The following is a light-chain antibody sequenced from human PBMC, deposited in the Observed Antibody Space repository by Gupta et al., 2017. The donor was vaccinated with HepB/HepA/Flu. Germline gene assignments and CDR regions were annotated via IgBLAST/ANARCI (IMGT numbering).Light chain of an antibody. CDR2: WAS. CDR3: QQDDSTPLT. V-gene: IGKV4-1*01. J-gene: IGKJ4*01. CDR1: QSVLYSSNNKNY. Sequence: DIVMTQSPDSLAVSLGERATINCKSSQSVLYSSNNKNYLAWYQQKPGQPPKLLIDWASTRESGVPDRFSGSGSGTDFTLTISSLQAEDVAVYYCQQDDSTPLTFGGGTKVEIK.